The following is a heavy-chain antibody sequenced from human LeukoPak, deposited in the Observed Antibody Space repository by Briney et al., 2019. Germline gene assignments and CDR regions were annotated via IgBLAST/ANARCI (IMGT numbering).Heavy chain of an antibody. CDR1: GYTFTSYG. J-gene: IGHJ4*02. CDR2: ISAYNGNT. V-gene: IGHV1-18*01. CDR3: AREYYYDSSGRIDY. D-gene: IGHD3-22*01. Sequence: GASVKVSCKASGYTFTSYGISWVRQAPGQGLEWMGWISAYNGNTNYAQKLQGRVTMTTDTSTSTAYMELRSLRSDDTAVYYCAREYYYDSSGRIDYWGQGTLVTVSS.